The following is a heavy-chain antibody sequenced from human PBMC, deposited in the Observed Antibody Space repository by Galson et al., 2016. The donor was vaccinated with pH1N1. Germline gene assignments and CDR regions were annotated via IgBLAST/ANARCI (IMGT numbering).Heavy chain of an antibody. CDR2: IYSDPGT. Sequence: SLRLSCAASGFTVSSNYMSWVRQAPGKGLEWVSVIYSDPGTYYADSVKGRFTISRDNSKNTLYLQMNTLRAEDTAVYYCARTNPFDGDLRSFDYWGQGTLVTVSS. V-gene: IGHV3-53*01. CDR1: GFTVSSNY. D-gene: IGHD4-17*01. J-gene: IGHJ4*02. CDR3: ARTNPFDGDLRSFDY.